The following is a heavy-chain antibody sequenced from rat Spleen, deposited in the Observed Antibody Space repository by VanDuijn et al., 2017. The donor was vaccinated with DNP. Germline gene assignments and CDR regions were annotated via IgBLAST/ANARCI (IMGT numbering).Heavy chain of an antibody. D-gene: IGHD1-1*01. Sequence: EVQLQESGPGLVKPSQSLSLTCSVTGHSITNSYRWNWIRKFPGKKLEWMGYINSAGNTRYNPSLTSRISVTTDISKNQFYLQVNSVTNEDTATYYCASTQFSGDVNWFACLGPGTLVTVSS. CDR2: INSAGNT. CDR1: GHSITNSYR. CDR3: ASTQFSGDVNWFAC. V-gene: IGHV3-3*01. J-gene: IGHJ3*01.